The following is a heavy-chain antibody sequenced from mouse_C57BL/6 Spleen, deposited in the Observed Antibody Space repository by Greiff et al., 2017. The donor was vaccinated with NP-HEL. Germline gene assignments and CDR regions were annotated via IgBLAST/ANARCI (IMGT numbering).Heavy chain of an antibody. CDR3: ARWLLRGGYYAMDY. CDR2: IDPSDSET. V-gene: IGHV1-52*01. CDR1: GYTFTSYW. J-gene: IGHJ4*01. Sequence: VQLQQPGAELVRPGSSVKLSCKASGYTFTSYWMHWVKQRPIQGLEWIGNIDPSDSETHYNQKFKDKATLTVDKSSSTAYMQLSSLTSEDSAVYYCARWLLRGGYYAMDYWGQGTSVTVSS. D-gene: IGHD2-3*01.